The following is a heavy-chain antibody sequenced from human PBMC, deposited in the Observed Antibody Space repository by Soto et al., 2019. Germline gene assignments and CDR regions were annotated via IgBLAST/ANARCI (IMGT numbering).Heavy chain of an antibody. V-gene: IGHV3-74*01. Sequence: EVQLVESVGDLVQPGGSLRLSCLASGFTFSNYWRHWVRQPPGKGLEWVSRIKNDGSGAYYADSVKGRFTISRDNAKNTLYLQMNSLRVEDTAVYYCTRGDGDYHDGNGYLGRHWGQGTLVTVSS. D-gene: IGHD3-22*01. CDR1: GFTFSNYW. CDR2: IKNDGSGA. J-gene: IGHJ4*02. CDR3: TRGDGDYHDGNGYLGRH.